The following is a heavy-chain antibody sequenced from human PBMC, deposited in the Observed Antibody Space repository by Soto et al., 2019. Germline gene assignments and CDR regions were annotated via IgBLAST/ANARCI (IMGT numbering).Heavy chain of an antibody. CDR3: ATVTYDYIWGSYRYTGRWFDP. D-gene: IGHD3-16*02. J-gene: IGHJ5*02. CDR1: GYTFTSYG. CDR2: FDPEDGET. V-gene: IGHV1-24*01. Sequence: ASVKVSCKASGYTFTSYGISWVRQAPGQGLEWMGWFDPEDGETIYAQKFQGRVTMTEDTSTDTAYMELSSLRSEDTAVYYCATVTYDYIWGSYRYTGRWFDPWGQGTLVTVSS.